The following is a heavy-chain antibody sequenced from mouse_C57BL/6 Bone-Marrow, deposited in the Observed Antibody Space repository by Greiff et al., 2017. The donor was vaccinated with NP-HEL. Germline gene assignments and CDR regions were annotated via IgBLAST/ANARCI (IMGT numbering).Heavy chain of an antibody. CDR1: GYTFTSYG. J-gene: IGHJ2*01. V-gene: IGHV1-81*01. Sequence: QVQLQQSGAELARPGASVKLSCKASGYTFTSYGISWVKQRTGQGLEWIGEIYPRSCNTYYNEKFKGKATLTADKSSSTAYMELRSLTSEDSAVYFCAREETAQALFDYWGQGTTLTVSS. CDR3: AREETAQALFDY. CDR2: IYPRSCNT. D-gene: IGHD3-2*02.